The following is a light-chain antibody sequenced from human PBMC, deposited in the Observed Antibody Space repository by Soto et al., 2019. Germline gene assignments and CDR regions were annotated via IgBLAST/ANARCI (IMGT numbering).Light chain of an antibody. CDR1: ETISTF. J-gene: IGKJ3*01. Sequence: DIPLTQSPSSLSASVGDRVTRTCRASETISTFLDWYQHKPGQAPKLLIYAASSLQSGVPSRFSGSGSGTDFTLTISSLQPEDFATYYCQQSYSTPFTFGPGTKVDI. CDR2: AAS. CDR3: QQSYSTPFT. V-gene: IGKV1-39*01.